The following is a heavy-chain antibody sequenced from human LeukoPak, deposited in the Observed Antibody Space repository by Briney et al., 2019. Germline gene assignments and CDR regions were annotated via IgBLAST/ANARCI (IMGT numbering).Heavy chain of an antibody. Sequence: PGGSLTLSCAPSGFTFSIYCMHWVRHAPGKGLVCVSRINSYGSSTIYADSVKGRFTISRDNAKNTLYLQMNSLRAEDTAVYYCARVGIVVVPAAYYDYWGQGTLVTVSS. CDR2: INSYGSST. V-gene: IGHV3-74*01. J-gene: IGHJ4*02. CDR3: ARVGIVVVPAAYYDY. D-gene: IGHD2-2*03. CDR1: GFTFSIYC.